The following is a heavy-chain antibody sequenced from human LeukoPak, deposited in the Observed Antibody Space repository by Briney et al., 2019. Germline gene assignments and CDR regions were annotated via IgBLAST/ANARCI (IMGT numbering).Heavy chain of an antibody. D-gene: IGHD6-6*01. CDR3: TRGIAARLCYFDY. CDR1: GYTFTSYY. V-gene: IGHV1-2*02. CDR2: INPNSGGT. Sequence: ASVKVSCKASGYTFTSYYMHWVRQAPGQGLEWMGWINPNSGGTNYAQKFQGRVTMTRDTSISTACMELSRLRSDDTAVYYCTRGIAARLCYFDYWGQGTLVTVSS. J-gene: IGHJ4*02.